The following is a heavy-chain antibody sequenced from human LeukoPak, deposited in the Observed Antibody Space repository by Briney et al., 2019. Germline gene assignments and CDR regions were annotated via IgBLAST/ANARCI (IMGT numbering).Heavy chain of an antibody. V-gene: IGHV1-2*02. CDR3: ARDDAPNWGIYY. Sequence: ASVKVSCKASGYTFTGYYMHWVRQAPGQGLEWMGWINPNSGGTNYAQKFQGRVTMTRDTSISTAYMELSRLRSDDTAVYYCARDDAPNWGIYYWGRGTLVTVSS. CDR2: INPNSGGT. CDR1: GYTFTGYY. J-gene: IGHJ4*02. D-gene: IGHD7-27*01.